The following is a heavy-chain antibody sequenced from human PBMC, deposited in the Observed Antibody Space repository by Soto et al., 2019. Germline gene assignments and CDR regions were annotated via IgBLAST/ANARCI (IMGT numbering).Heavy chain of an antibody. CDR2: IYYTGTT. J-gene: IGHJ4*02. Sequence: QLQLQESGPGLVKPSETLSLICSVSGGPISSSGHFWAWICQPPGRGLEWLATIYYTGTTYYNPSLKSRLTISMDTSKDQFSLDLTSMTAADTALYFCARRVYSGSGRDYFDRWGQGSLVTVSS. CDR1: GGPISSSGHF. CDR3: ARRVYSGSGRDYFDR. V-gene: IGHV4-39*01. D-gene: IGHD1-26*01.